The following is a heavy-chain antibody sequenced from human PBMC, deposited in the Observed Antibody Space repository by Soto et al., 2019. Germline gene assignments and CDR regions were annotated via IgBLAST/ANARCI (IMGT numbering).Heavy chain of an antibody. V-gene: IGHV3-30*18. CDR1: GFPFSSYG. CDR3: AKDQTKYYGPIDY. D-gene: IGHD4-17*01. CDR2: VSNDGSNK. J-gene: IGHJ4*02. Sequence: GGALRLSCAASGFPFSSYGMHWGRQAPGKGLEWVAVVSNDGSNKYYAGSVKGRFTISRDNSKNTLYLQMNSLRAEDTAVYFCAKDQTKYYGPIDYWGQGTLVTVSS.